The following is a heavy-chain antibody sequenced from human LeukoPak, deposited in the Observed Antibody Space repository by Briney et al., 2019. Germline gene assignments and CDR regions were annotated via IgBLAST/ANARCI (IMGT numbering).Heavy chain of an antibody. CDR3: ARDTYYYDSSGYPGS. CDR2: IWYDGSNK. Sequence: GGSLRLSCAASGFTFSSYGIHWVRQAPGKGLEWVAVIWYDGSNKYYADSVKGRFTISRDNSKNTLYLQMNSLRAEDTAVYYCARDTYYYDSSGYPGSWGEGTLVTVSS. D-gene: IGHD3-22*01. V-gene: IGHV3-33*01. CDR1: GFTFSSYG. J-gene: IGHJ5*02.